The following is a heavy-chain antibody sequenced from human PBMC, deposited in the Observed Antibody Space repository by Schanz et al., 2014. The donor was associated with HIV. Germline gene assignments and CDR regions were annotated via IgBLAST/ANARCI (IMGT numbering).Heavy chain of an antibody. V-gene: IGHV4-59*01. J-gene: IGHJ6*02. CDR2: IYYSGST. D-gene: IGHD2-15*01. CDR3: ARAFCSGGSCFAGYGLDV. CDR1: GGSISRYY. Sequence: QVQLQESGPGLVKPSETLSLTCTVSGGSISRYYWNWIRQPPGKGLEWIGYIYYSGSTSYNPSLKSRVTISVDTSKDQFSLKMDSVTAADTAVYYCARAFCSGGSCFAGYGLDVWGQGTTVTVSS.